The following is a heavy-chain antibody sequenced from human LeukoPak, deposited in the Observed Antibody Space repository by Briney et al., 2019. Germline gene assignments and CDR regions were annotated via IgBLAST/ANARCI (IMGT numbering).Heavy chain of an antibody. CDR1: GFTFSSYS. J-gene: IGHJ6*02. Sequence: GGSLRLSCAASGFTFSSYSMNWVRQAPGKELEWVSVIYSGGSTYYGESVKGRFTISRDNSKNTVYLQMNALRAEDSAVYYCARGTVWRLGSYVLDVWGQGTTVTVSS. D-gene: IGHD3-16*01. CDR2: IYSGGST. V-gene: IGHV3-53*01. CDR3: ARGTVWRLGSYVLDV.